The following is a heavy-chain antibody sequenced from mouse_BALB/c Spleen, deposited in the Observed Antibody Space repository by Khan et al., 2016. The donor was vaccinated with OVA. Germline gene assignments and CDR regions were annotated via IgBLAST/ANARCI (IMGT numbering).Heavy chain of an antibody. CDR2: INPRSGYT. D-gene: IGHD2-14*01. V-gene: IGHV1-4*01. CDR3: ARRTTEYALDY. CDR1: GYTFTSHT. J-gene: IGHJ4*01. Sequence: QVQLQQSGAELARPGASVMMSCKASGYTFTSHTMHWVKQRPGQGLEWIGYINPRSGYTQYNQKFNDKATLTADISSSTAYMQLSSLTSEDSAVYYCARRTTEYALDYWGQGTSVTVSS.